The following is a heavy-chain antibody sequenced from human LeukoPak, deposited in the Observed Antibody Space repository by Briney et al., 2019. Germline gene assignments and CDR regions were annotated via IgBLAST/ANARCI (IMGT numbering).Heavy chain of an antibody. CDR2: ITSSSSYI. D-gene: IGHD1-20*01. CDR1: VTFSNAW. V-gene: IGHV3-21*01. Sequence: GGSLRLPCAASVTFSNAWMNWVRQAPGKGLEWVSSITSSSSYIYYPDSVKGRFTISRDNSKNSLYLQINSLRTGDTAGLYLARDLPANWYNWNDVYYWGEETLVTVS. J-gene: IGHJ4*02. CDR3: ARDLPANWYNWNDVYY.